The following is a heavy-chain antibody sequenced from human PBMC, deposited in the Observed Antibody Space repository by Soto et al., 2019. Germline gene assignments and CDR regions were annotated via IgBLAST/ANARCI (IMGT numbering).Heavy chain of an antibody. CDR1: GGSLSSYY. D-gene: IGHD6-25*01. V-gene: IGHV4-59*01. J-gene: IGHJ5*02. CDR2: VYFSGNT. CDR3: GSVRPSGYVLS. Sequence: GPGPGFPSETLSLTCTVSGGSLSSYYWTWIRQSPGKGLEWIGYVYFSGNTNYNPSLKSRVTISIDTSKNQFSLRLASVTAADTAFYFCGSVRPSGYVLSWGQGTLVTVSS.